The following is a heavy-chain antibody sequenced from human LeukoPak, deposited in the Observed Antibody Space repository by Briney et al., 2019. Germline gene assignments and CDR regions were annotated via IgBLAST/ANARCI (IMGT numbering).Heavy chain of an antibody. D-gene: IGHD3-10*01. CDR3: ATGGSGTFDY. CDR2: IYYSGST. V-gene: IGHV4-59*01. Sequence: PSETLSLTCTVSGGSISSYYWSWIRQPPGKGLEWIGYIYYSGSTYYNPSLKSRVTISVDTSKNQFSLKLSSVTAADTAVYYCATGGSGTFDYWGQGTLVTVSS. CDR1: GGSISSYY. J-gene: IGHJ4*02.